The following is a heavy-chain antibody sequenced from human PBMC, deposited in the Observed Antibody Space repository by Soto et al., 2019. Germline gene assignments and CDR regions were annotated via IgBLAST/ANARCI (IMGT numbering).Heavy chain of an antibody. V-gene: IGHV3-30-3*01. CDR2: ISNNGINK. J-gene: IGHJ4*02. CDR1: GFTFSSYT. D-gene: IGHD6-19*01. CDR3: ARESSISVSAPGY. Sequence: QVQLVESGGGVVQSGRSLRLSCVASGFTFSSYTMYWVREAPGKGLEWVAGISNNGINKDYVDSVKGRFTISRDNSKNTLNLQMNSLRREDTGIYYCARESSISVSAPGYWGQGTLVTVSS.